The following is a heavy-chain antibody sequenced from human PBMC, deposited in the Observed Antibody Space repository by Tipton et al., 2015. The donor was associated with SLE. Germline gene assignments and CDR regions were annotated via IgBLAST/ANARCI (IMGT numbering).Heavy chain of an antibody. CDR1: GFTFDDYT. CDR2: ISWDGGST. CDR3: ATTKGMGAFDI. V-gene: IGHV3-43D*04. Sequence: SLRLSCAASGFTFDDYTMHWVRQAPGKGLEWVSLISWDGGSTYYADSVKGRFTISRDNSKNSLYLQMNSLRAEDTALYYCATTKGMGAFDIWGQGTMVTVSS. D-gene: IGHD2-8*01. J-gene: IGHJ3*02.